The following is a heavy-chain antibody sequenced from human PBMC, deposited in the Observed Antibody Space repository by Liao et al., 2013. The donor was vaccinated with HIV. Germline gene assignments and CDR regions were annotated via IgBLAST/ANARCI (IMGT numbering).Heavy chain of an antibody. CDR1: GGSISSGSYS. V-gene: IGHV4-61*02. CDR2: IYISGRT. Sequence: QVRLQESGPGLVKPSQTLSLTCTVSGGSISSGSYSWTWIRQPAGKGLEWIGRIYISGRTNYNPSLKSRVTISVDTTKNQFSLKLTSVTAADTAVYYCATESPTSHAFDVWGQGTMVTVYS. J-gene: IGHJ3*01. CDR3: ATESPTSHAFDV.